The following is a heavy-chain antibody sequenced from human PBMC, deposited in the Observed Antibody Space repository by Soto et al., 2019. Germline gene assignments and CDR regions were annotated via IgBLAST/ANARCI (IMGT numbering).Heavy chain of an antibody. CDR3: AKWTDXFWSGYYGSVYYYGMDV. D-gene: IGHD3-3*01. V-gene: IGHV1-69*13. Sequence: SVKVSCKASGGTFSSHAISWVRQAPGQGLEWMGGIIPIFGTANYAQKFQGRVTITADESTSTAYMELSSLRSEDTAVYYCAKWTDXFWSGYYGSVYYYGMDVWGQGTTVTVSS. CDR1: GGTFSSHA. J-gene: IGHJ6*02. CDR2: IIPIFGTA.